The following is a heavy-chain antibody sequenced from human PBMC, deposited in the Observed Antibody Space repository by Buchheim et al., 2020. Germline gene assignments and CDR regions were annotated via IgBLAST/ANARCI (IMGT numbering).Heavy chain of an antibody. CDR1: GESFSGYY. J-gene: IGHJ4*02. D-gene: IGHD3-9*01. V-gene: IGHV4-34*01. CDR2: INHSGST. Sequence: QVQLQQWGAGLLKPSETLSLTCAVYGESFSGYYWSWIRQPPGKGLEWIGEINHSGSTNYNPSLKSRVTISVDTSKNQFSLKLSSVTAADTAVYYCARNYDILTGYPDWGQGTL. CDR3: ARNYDILTGYPD.